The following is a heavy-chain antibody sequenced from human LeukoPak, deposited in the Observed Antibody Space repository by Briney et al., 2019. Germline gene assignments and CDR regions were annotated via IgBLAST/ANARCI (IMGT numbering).Heavy chain of an antibody. CDR2: IYYSGNT. CDR3: ARHRPPDYSSTWYPRLYYFDQ. D-gene: IGHD6-13*01. Sequence: SETLSLTCPVSGGSIRSSSYYWSWIRQPPGKGLEWIGTIYYSGNTYYNRSLQSRLTISVDTSKNQFSLKLTSVIAADTAVYYCARHRPPDYSSTWYPRLYYFDQWGQGTLVTVSS. V-gene: IGHV4-39*01. J-gene: IGHJ4*02. CDR1: GGSIRSSSYY.